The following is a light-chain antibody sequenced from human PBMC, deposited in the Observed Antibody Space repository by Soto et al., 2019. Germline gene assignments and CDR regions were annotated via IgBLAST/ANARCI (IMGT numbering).Light chain of an antibody. CDR2: EVY. CDR3: SAYAGSSTWV. V-gene: IGLV2-8*01. J-gene: IGLJ2*01. CDR1: SSDVGGYNY. Sequence: QSAPTQPPSASGSPGQSVTFSCTGTSSDVGGYNYVSWYQQYPGKAPKLMIYEVYKRHSGVPDRFSGSKSRNTASLTVSGLQPDDEADYYCSAYAGSSTWVFGGGTQLTVL.